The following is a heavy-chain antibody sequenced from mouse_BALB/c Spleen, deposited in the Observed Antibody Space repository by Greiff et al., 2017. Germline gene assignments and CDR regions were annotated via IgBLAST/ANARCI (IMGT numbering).Heavy chain of an antibody. CDR2: ISSGGGST. CDR3: ARKGTYWYFDV. J-gene: IGHJ1*01. CDR1: GFAFSSYD. V-gene: IGHV5-12-1*01. Sequence: EVQVVESGGGLVKPGGSLKLSCAASGFAFSSYDMSWVRQTPEKRLEWVAYISSGGGSTYYPDTVKGRFTISRDNAKNTLYLQMSSLKSEDTAMYYCARKGTYWYFDVWGAGTTVTVSS.